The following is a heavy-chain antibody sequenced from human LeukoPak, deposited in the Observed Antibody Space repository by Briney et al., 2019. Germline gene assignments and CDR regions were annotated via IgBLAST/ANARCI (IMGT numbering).Heavy chain of an antibody. CDR3: ARADIRSGYYPAHFDY. V-gene: IGHV4-30-2*01. J-gene: IGHJ4*02. CDR1: GGSISRGGYS. Sequence: PSQTLSLTCAVSGGSISRGGYSWSWIRQPPGKGLEWIGYIYHSGSTYYNPSLKSRVTISVDRSKNQFSLKLSSVTAADTAVYYCARADIRSGYYPAHFDYWGQGTLVTVSS. CDR2: IYHSGST. D-gene: IGHD3-22*01.